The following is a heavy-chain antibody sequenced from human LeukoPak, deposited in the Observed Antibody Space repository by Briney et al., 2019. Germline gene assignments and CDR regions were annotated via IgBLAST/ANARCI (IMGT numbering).Heavy chain of an antibody. Sequence: GGSLRLSCAASGFTFSSYAMSWVRQAPGKGLEWVSAISGSGGRTFYADSVKGRFTISRDNSKNTLYLQMNSLRAEDTAVYYCARVKAGYYYYMDVWGKGTTVTVSS. CDR3: ARVKAGYYYYMDV. V-gene: IGHV3-23*01. CDR2: ISGSGGRT. CDR1: GFTFSSYA. J-gene: IGHJ6*03. D-gene: IGHD3-10*01.